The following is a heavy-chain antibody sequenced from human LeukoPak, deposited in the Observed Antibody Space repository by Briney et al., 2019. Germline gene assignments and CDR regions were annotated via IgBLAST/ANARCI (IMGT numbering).Heavy chain of an antibody. V-gene: IGHV3-30*04. CDR3: ARDWGYCSGGSCYSFDY. D-gene: IGHD2-15*01. CDR2: ISYDGSNK. CDR1: GFTFSSYA. Sequence: PGRSLRLSCAAPGFTFSSYAMHWVRQAPGKGLEWVAVISYDGSNKYYADSVKGRFTISRDNSKNTLYLQMNSLRAEDTAVYYCARDWGYCSGGSCYSFDYWGQGTLVTVSS. J-gene: IGHJ4*02.